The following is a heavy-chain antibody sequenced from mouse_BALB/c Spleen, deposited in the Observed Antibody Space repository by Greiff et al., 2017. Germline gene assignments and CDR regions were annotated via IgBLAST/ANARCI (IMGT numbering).Heavy chain of an antibody. D-gene: IGHD1-1*02. CDR1: GYSITSDYA. V-gene: IGHV3-2*02. CDR2: ISYSGST. J-gene: IGHJ2*01. CDR3: ARVAYYFDY. Sequence: DVKLQESGPGLVKPSQSLSLTCTVTGYSITSDYAWNWIRQFPGNKLEWMGYISYSGSTSYNPSLKSRISITRDTSKNQFFLQLNSVTTEDTATYYCARVAYYFDYWGQGTTLTVSS.